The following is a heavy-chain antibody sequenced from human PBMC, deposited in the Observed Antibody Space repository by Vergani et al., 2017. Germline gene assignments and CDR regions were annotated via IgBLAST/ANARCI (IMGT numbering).Heavy chain of an antibody. CDR2: ISSSSSYI. J-gene: IGHJ4*02. CDR1: GFTFSSYS. V-gene: IGHV3-21*01. Sequence: EVQLVESGGGLFKPGGSLRLSCAASGFTFSSYSMNWVRQAPGKGLEWVSSISSSSSYIYYADSVKGRFTISRDNAKNSLYLQMNSLRAEDTAVYYCARGPGIAVAGTHPPVGYWGQGTLVTVSS. D-gene: IGHD6-19*01. CDR3: ARGPGIAVAGTHPPVGY.